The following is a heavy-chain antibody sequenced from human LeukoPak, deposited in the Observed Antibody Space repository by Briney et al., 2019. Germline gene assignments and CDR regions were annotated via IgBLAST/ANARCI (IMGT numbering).Heavy chain of an antibody. J-gene: IGHJ4*02. D-gene: IGHD5-12*01. CDR2: ISSSSSYI. CDR3: TRDSPYSGYGXDY. V-gene: IGHV3-21*01. Sequence: GGSLRLSCAASGFTFSSYSMNWVRQAPGKGLEWVSSISSSSSYIYYADSVKGRFTISRDNAKNSLYLQMNSLRAEDTAVYYCTRDSPYSGYGXDYXGQGXXVTVX. CDR1: GFTFSSYS.